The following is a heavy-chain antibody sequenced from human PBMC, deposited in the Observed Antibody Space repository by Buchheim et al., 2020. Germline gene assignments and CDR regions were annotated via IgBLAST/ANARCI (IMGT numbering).Heavy chain of an antibody. J-gene: IGHJ1*01. CDR3: AREPAGIAAAADAEYFQH. D-gene: IGHD6-13*01. V-gene: IGHV3-7*01. Sequence: EVQLVESGGGLVQPGGSLRLSCAASGFTFSSYWMSWVRQAPGKGLEWVANIKQDGSEKYYVDSVKGRFTISSDNAKNSLYLQMNSLRAEDTAVYYCAREPAGIAAAADAEYFQHWGQGTL. CDR1: GFTFSSYW. CDR2: IKQDGSEK.